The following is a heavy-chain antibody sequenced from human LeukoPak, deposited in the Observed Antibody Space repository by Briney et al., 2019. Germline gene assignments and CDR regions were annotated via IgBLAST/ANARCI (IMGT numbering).Heavy chain of an antibody. J-gene: IGHJ4*02. CDR2: IYTSGST. Sequence: PSETLSLTCTVSGGSISSGSYYWSWIRQPAGKGLEWIGRIYTSGSTNYNPSLKSRVTISVDTSKNQFSLKLSSVTAADTAVYYCARASRFSGTKGWGQGTLVTVSS. CDR1: GGSISSGSYY. D-gene: IGHD3-10*01. CDR3: ARASRFSGTKG. V-gene: IGHV4-61*02.